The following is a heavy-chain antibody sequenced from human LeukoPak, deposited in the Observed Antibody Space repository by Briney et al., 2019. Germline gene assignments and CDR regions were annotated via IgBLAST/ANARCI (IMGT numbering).Heavy chain of an antibody. V-gene: IGHV3-30*02. Sequence: GGSLRLSCAASGFTFDTYDMHWVRQAPGKGLEWVALIRYDGSNGYYLESVKGRFTISRDNSKNTLYLQMNSLRAEDTAVYYCAKGARSHVLIFDYWGQGALVTVSS. D-gene: IGHD3-9*01. CDR1: GFTFDTYD. CDR2: IRYDGSNG. J-gene: IGHJ4*02. CDR3: AKGARSHVLIFDY.